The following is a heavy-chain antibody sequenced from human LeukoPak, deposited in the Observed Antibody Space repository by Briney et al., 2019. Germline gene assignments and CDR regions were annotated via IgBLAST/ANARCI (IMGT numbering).Heavy chain of an antibody. CDR2: INHSGST. V-gene: IGHV4-34*01. D-gene: IGHD3-10*01. Sequence: SETLSLTCAVYGGSFSGYYWSWIRQPPGKGLEWIGEINHSGSTNYNPSLKSRVTISVDTSKNQFSLKLSSVTAADTAVYYCARHFLMVRGIMTYYYYMDVWGKGTTVTISS. CDR1: GGSFSGYY. J-gene: IGHJ6*03. CDR3: ARHFLMVRGIMTYYYYMDV.